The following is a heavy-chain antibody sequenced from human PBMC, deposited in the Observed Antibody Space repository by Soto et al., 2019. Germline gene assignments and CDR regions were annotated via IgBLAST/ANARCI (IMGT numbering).Heavy chain of an antibody. CDR2: INAGNGNT. V-gene: IGHV1-3*01. CDR3: ARDDSLLAAAGSLYYYYYGMDV. J-gene: IGHJ6*02. CDR1: GYTFTSYA. Sequence: QVQLVQSGAEVKKPGASVKVSCKASGYTFTSYAMHWVRQAPGQRLEWMGWINAGNGNTKYSQKFQGRVTITRDTSASTAYMELSSLRSEDTAVYYCARDDSLLAAAGSLYYYYYGMDVWGQGTTVTVSS. D-gene: IGHD6-13*01.